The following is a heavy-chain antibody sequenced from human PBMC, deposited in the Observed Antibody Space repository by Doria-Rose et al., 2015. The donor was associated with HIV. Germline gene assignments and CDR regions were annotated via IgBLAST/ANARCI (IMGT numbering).Heavy chain of an antibody. CDR3: ARSFTMVQGVTNWFDP. CDR2: VNHSGST. Sequence: QVQLEQWGAGLLNPSETLSLNCAVYGGSFSNYYWPWIRQPPGRGLEWIGEVNHSGSTNYNPSLKSRVTISVDTSKNQFSLKLSSVTAADMAVYYCARSFTMVQGVTNWFDPGGQGTLGNGSA. D-gene: IGHD3-10*01. J-gene: IGHJ5*02. V-gene: IGHV4-34*01. CDR1: GGSFSNYY.